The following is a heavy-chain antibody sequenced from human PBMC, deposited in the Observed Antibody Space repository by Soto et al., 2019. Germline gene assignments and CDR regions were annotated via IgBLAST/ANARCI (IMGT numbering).Heavy chain of an antibody. J-gene: IGHJ4*02. CDR3: ASLSAVAEGGGFDY. V-gene: IGHV3-30-3*01. CDR1: GFTFSSYA. CDR2: ISYDGSNK. D-gene: IGHD6-19*01. Sequence: QVQLVESGGGVVQPGRSLRLSCAASGFTFSSYAMHWVRQAPGKGLEWVAVISYDGSNKYYADSVKGRFTISRDNSKNTLYLQMNGLRAEDTAVYYCASLSAVAEGGGFDYWGQGTLVTVSS.